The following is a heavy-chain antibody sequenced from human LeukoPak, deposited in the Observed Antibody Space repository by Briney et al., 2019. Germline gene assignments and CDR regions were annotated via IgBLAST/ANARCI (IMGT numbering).Heavy chain of an antibody. V-gene: IGHV1-46*01. D-gene: IGHD4-17*01. CDR1: GYTFTSYY. CDR3: AREGTTVNPYYGMDV. CDR2: INPSGGST. J-gene: IGHJ6*02. Sequence: GASVKVSCKASGYTFTSYYMHWVRQAPGQGLEWMGIINPSGGSTSYAQKSQGRVTMTRDTSTSTVYMELSSLRSEDTAVYYCAREGTTVNPYYGMDVWGQGTTVTVSS.